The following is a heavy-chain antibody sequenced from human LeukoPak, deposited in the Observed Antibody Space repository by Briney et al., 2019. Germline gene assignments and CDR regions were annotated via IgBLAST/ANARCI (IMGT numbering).Heavy chain of an antibody. Sequence: GGSLRLSCAASGFTFSSYAMSWVRQAPGKGLEWVSAISGSGGSTYYADSVKGRFTISRDNSKNTLYLQMNSLRAEDTAVYYCAATVGGYSYGNFDDWGQGSLVSVSS. CDR3: AATVGGYSYGNFDD. CDR2: ISGSGGST. J-gene: IGHJ4*02. CDR1: GFTFSSYA. V-gene: IGHV3-23*01. D-gene: IGHD5-18*01.